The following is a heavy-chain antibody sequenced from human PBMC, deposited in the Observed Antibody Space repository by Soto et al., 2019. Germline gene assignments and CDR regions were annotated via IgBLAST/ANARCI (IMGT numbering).Heavy chain of an antibody. CDR2: INPSGGST. J-gene: IGHJ4*02. CDR1: GYTFTSYY. V-gene: IGHV1-46*01. D-gene: IGHD5-12*01. Sequence: ASVKVSCKASGYTFTSYYMHWVRQAPGQGLEWMGIINPSGGSTSYAQKFQGRVTMTTDTSTSTAYMELSSLRSEDTAVYYCARGGYDLNFDYWGQGTLVTVSS. CDR3: ARGGYDLNFDY.